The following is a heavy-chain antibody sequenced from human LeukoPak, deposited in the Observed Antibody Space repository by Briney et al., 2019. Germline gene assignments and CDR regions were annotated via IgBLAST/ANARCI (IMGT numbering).Heavy chain of an antibody. V-gene: IGHV1-18*01. CDR3: ARYRMVLGVQFDS. D-gene: IGHD3-10*01. J-gene: IGHJ4*02. CDR2: ISVHNGNT. CDR1: GYTFTSFT. Sequence: ASVKVSCKASGYTFTSFTISWVRQAPGQGLEWMGWISVHNGNTKYAQNLQGRFTMTTDKAKNTAYMQLKSLRADDPAVDYCARYRMVLGVQFDSWGKGTLVTVSS.